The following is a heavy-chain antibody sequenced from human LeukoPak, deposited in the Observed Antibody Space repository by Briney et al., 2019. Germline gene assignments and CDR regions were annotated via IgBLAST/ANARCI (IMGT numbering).Heavy chain of an antibody. Sequence: SETLSLTCTVSGGSISSYYWSWIRQPPEKGLEWIGYIYYSGSTNYNPSLKSRVTISVDTSKNQFSLKLSSVTAADTAVYYCARLGVTMVRGAPPYNYGMDVWGQGTTVTVSS. V-gene: IGHV4-59*08. J-gene: IGHJ6*02. CDR1: GGSISSYY. CDR2: IYYSGST. D-gene: IGHD3-10*01. CDR3: ARLGVTMVRGAPPYNYGMDV.